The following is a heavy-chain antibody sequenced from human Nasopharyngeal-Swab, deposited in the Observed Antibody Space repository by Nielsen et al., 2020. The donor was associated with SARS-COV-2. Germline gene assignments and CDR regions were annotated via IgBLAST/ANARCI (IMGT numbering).Heavy chain of an antibody. CDR2: INAGNGNT. CDR3: ARKSIATAGRWVDY. D-gene: IGHD6-13*01. Sequence: VGQAPGQRLEGMGWINAGNGNTKYSQKFQGRVTITRDTSASTAYMELSSQRSEDTAVYYCARKSIATAGRWVDYWGQGTLVTVSS. V-gene: IGHV1-3*01. J-gene: IGHJ4*02.